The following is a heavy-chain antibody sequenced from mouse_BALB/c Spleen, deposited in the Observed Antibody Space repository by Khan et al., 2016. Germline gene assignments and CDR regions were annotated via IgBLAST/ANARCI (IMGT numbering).Heavy chain of an antibody. CDR3: AGDLNWYFEV. CDR1: GFTFSDYY. Sequence: EVELVESGGGLVKPGGSLKLSCAASGFTFSDYYMYWVRQTPEKRLEWVATISDGGSYTYYPDSVKGRFTISRDNAKNNLYLQMSSLKSEDTAMYYGAGDLNWYFEVGGAGTTVTVSA. J-gene: IGHJ1*01. CDR2: ISDGGSYT. V-gene: IGHV5-4*02.